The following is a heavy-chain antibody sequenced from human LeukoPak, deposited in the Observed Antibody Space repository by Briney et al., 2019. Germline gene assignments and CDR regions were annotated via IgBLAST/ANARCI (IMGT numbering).Heavy chain of an antibody. J-gene: IGHJ4*02. D-gene: IGHD6-13*01. V-gene: IGHV3-21*01. CDR1: GFTFDDYA. Sequence: GGSLRLSCAASGFTFDDYAMHWVRQAPGKGLEWVSSISSSSSYIYYADSVKGRFTISRDNAKNSLYLQMNSLRAEDTAVYYCARWSKAAAGTSDYWGQGTLVTVSS. CDR3: ARWSKAAAGTSDY. CDR2: ISSSSSYI.